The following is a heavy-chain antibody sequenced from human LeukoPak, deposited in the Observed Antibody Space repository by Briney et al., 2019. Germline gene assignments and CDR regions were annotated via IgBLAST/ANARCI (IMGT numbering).Heavy chain of an antibody. J-gene: IGHJ4*02. D-gene: IGHD6-19*01. V-gene: IGHV4-39*01. Sequence: SETLSLTCTVSGGSIGSSSYYWGWIRHPPGKGLERIGSIYYSGSTYYSPSHKSRVTIPVDTSKNQFSLKLSPVTAADTAIYYCAKHSSIRSTFVYWGQGTRVTVSS. CDR3: AKHSSIRSTFVY. CDR2: IYYSGST. CDR1: GGSIGSSSYY.